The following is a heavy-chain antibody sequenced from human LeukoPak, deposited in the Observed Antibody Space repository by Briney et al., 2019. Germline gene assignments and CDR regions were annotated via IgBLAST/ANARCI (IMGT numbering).Heavy chain of an antibody. CDR2: IRYDGSNK. Sequence: GGSLRLSCAASGFTFSSYGMHGVRQAPGKGLEGVAFIRYDGSNKYYADSVKGRFTISRDNSKNTLYMQMNSLRAEDTAVYYCAKGHGGEVAGIGWGQGTLVTVSS. J-gene: IGHJ4*02. CDR3: AKGHGGEVAGIG. D-gene: IGHD6-19*01. V-gene: IGHV3-30*02. CDR1: GFTFSSYG.